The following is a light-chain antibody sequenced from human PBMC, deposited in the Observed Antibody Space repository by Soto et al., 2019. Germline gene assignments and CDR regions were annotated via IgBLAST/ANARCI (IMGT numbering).Light chain of an antibody. J-gene: IGKJ1*01. CDR2: DAS. V-gene: IGKV3-20*01. CDR1: ETVNNAY. Sequence: EIVLTQSPGTLSLSPGERATLSCRASETVNNAYLAWYQQKPGQAPRLLIYDASIRASGIPDRFSGSGSGTGFTLTISRLQPEDFAVYYCQQYGSSPRTFGQGTKVDIK. CDR3: QQYGSSPRT.